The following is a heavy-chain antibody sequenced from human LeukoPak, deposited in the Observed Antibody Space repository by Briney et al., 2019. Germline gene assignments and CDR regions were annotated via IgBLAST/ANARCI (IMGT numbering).Heavy chain of an antibody. Sequence: SETLSLTCAVSGYSISSGYYWGWIWQPPGKGLEWIGSIYHSGSTYYNPSLKSRVTISVDTSKNQFSLKLSSVTAADTAVYYCARQQQLVLGYFDYWGQGTLVTVSS. CDR1: GYSISSGYY. V-gene: IGHV4-38-2*01. J-gene: IGHJ4*02. D-gene: IGHD6-13*01. CDR3: ARQQQLVLGYFDY. CDR2: IYHSGST.